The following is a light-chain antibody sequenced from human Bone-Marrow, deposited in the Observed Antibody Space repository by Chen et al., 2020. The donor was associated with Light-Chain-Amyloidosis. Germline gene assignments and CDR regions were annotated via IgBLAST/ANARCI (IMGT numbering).Light chain of an antibody. CDR1: NIGSTS. J-gene: IGLJ3*02. Sequence: SYVLTQPSSVSVAPGPTAPIACGGNNIGSTSVHWYQQTPGQAPLLVVYDDSDRPSGIPERLPGSNSGNTATLTISRVEAGDEADYYCQVWDRSSDRPVFGGGTKLTVL. V-gene: IGLV3-21*02. CDR2: DDS. CDR3: QVWDRSSDRPV.